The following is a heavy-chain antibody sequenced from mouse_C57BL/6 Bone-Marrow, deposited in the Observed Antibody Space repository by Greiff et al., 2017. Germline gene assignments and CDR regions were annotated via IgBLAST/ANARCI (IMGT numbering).Heavy chain of an antibody. Sequence: QVQLKQSGPGLVQPSPSLSITCTVSGFSLTSYGVHWVRQSPGKGLEWLGVIWSGGSTAYNAAFISRLSISKDNSKSQVSFKMNSLQADDTAIYYCARKGYDGWAWFAYWGKGTLVTVSA. CDR1: GFSLTSYG. V-gene: IGHV2-2*01. CDR3: ARKGYDGWAWFAY. D-gene: IGHD2-3*01. CDR2: IWSGGST. J-gene: IGHJ3*01.